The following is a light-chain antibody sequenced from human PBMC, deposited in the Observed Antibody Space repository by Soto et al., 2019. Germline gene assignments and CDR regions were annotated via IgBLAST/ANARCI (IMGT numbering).Light chain of an antibody. CDR2: AAS. CDR3: QQSYNSPQT. Sequence: SQMTQSPSSLSASVGDEVTITCRASQTIMTYLNWYQLKPGKPPRLLIYAASSLQSGVPSRFSGSGSGTDFTLTISSLQPEDFATYSCQQSYNSPQTFGQGTTVDIK. J-gene: IGKJ1*01. V-gene: IGKV1-39*01. CDR1: QTIMTY.